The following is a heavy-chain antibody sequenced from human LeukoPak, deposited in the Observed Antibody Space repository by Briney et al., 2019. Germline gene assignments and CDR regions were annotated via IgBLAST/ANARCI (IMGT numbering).Heavy chain of an antibody. CDR2: IYSGGST. Sequence: GGSLRLSCAASGFTVSSNYMSWVRQAPGEGLYWVSVIYSGGSTSYADSVKGRFTISRDNSKNTLYLQMNSLRAEDTAVYYCAKGLRYFDWLFDYWGQGTLVTVSS. J-gene: IGHJ4*02. CDR1: GFTVSSNY. D-gene: IGHD3-9*01. CDR3: AKGLRYFDWLFDY. V-gene: IGHV3-53*01.